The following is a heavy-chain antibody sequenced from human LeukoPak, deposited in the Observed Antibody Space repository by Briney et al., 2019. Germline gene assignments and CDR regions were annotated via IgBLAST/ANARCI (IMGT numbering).Heavy chain of an antibody. D-gene: IGHD3-22*01. Sequence: GGSLRLSCAASGFTFSNYAMTWVRQAPGKGLEWVSSISGSGGSTYYADSVKGRFTISRDNSKNTLSLQMNNLRAEDTAVYYCAKMPYYDSGAYCQIDYWGQGTLVTVSS. CDR1: GFTFSNYA. CDR2: ISGSGGST. V-gene: IGHV3-23*01. CDR3: AKMPYYDSGAYCQIDY. J-gene: IGHJ4*02.